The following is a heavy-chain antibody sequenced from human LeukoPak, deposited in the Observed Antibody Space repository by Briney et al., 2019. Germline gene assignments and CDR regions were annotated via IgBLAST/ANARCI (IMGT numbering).Heavy chain of an antibody. D-gene: IGHD6-13*01. V-gene: IGHV3-30-3*01. CDR3: AKGQYSSSWFSPYMDV. CDR1: GFTFSSYA. J-gene: IGHJ6*03. CDR2: ISYDGSNK. Sequence: QSGGSLRLSCAASGFTFSSYAMHWVRQAPGKGLEWVAVISYDGSNKYYADSVKGRFTISRDNSKNTLYLQMNSLRAEDTAVYYCAKGQYSSSWFSPYMDVWGKGTTVTVSS.